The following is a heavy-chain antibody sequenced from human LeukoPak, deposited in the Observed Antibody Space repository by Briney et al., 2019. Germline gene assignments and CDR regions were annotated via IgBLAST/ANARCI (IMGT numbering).Heavy chain of an antibody. CDR3: ARGYDCGGGCGHYFDS. Sequence: GGSLRLSCAASGFTFISYRMNWVRQAPGKGLEWVSYISSRSTTIYYADSVKGRFTISRDNAKNSLYLQMNSLRDEDTAVYYCARGYDCGGGCGHYFDSWGQGTLVTVSS. CDR2: ISSRSTTI. J-gene: IGHJ4*02. V-gene: IGHV3-48*02. D-gene: IGHD2-21*02. CDR1: GFTFISYR.